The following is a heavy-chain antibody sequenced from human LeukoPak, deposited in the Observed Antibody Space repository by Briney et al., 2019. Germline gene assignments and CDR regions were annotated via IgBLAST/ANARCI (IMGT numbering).Heavy chain of an antibody. D-gene: IGHD5-18*01. CDR1: GFTFSSYG. CDR3: ARALQRGYSYGDDAFDI. V-gene: IGHV3-30*19. Sequence: GGSLRLSCAASGFTFSSYGMHWVRQAPGKGLEWVAVISYDGSNKYYADSVKGRFTISRDNSKNTLYLQMNSLRAEDTAVYYCARALQRGYSYGDDAFDIWGQGTMVTVSS. J-gene: IGHJ3*02. CDR2: ISYDGSNK.